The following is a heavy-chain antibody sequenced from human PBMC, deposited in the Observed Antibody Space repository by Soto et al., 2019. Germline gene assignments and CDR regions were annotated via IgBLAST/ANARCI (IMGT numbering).Heavy chain of an antibody. CDR1: GGSISSYN. V-gene: IGHV4-59*01. J-gene: IGHJ4*02. CDR2: IPYTGRT. Sequence: SETLSLTCTVSGGSISSYNWGWIRQTPGKGLEWIGYIPYTGRTDYSPSLKSRVSFSVDTSKSQFSLKLSSVTAADTAVYYCARYYCSSDTCYYFDYWGQGTLVTVSS. D-gene: IGHD2-2*01. CDR3: ARYYCSSDTCYYFDY.